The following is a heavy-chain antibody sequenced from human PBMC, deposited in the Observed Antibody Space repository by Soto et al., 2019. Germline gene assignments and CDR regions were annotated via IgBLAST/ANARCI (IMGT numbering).Heavy chain of an antibody. CDR3: VRDVSVSSGSFGGY. Sequence: QGQLVQSGTEVKKPGASVRVSCKASGYNFDSYGLNWVRQAPGQGLEWMGWISTYTGNTDYPQKFQGRVTMTTDTSTNTAFLDLRSLASDDTAVYYCVRDVSVSSGSFGGYWGQGTLVTVSS. CDR1: GYNFDSYG. D-gene: IGHD3-10*01. V-gene: IGHV1-18*01. J-gene: IGHJ4*02. CDR2: ISTYTGNT.